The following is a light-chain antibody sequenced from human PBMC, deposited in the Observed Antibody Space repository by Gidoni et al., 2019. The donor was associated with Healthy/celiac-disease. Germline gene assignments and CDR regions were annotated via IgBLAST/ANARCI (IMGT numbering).Light chain of an antibody. Sequence: DIQIAQSPSSLSASVGDRVTITCRASQSIRSYLNWYQQKPGNDPKLLIYAASSLQSGVPSRFSGSGAGTDFTLTISSLQPEDFATYYCQQSYSTPTWTFGQGTKVEIK. CDR1: QSIRSY. CDR2: AAS. J-gene: IGKJ1*01. CDR3: QQSYSTPTWT. V-gene: IGKV1-39*01.